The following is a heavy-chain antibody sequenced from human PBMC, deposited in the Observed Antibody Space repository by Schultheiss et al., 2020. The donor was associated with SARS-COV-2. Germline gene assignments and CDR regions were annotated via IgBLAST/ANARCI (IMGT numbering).Heavy chain of an antibody. CDR2: MDPNNGAT. V-gene: IGHV1-8*01. D-gene: IGHD5-12*01. CDR3: ARDPRRGYSDAFDF. Sequence: ASVKVSCKASGYTFTNYDINWVRQATGQGLEWMGWMDPNNGATGYAQKFQGRVTMTRDTSISTAYMELSSLRSDDTAVYYCARDPRRGYSDAFDFWGQGTSVTGSS. CDR1: GYTFTNYD. J-gene: IGHJ3*01.